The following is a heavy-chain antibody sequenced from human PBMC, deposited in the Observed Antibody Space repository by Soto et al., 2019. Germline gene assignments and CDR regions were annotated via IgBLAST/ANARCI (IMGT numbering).Heavy chain of an antibody. Sequence: GGSLRLSCAASGFTFSSYSMNWVRQAPGKGLEWVSSISSSSSYIYYADSVKGRFTISRDNAKNSLYLQMNSLRAEDTAVYYCARDDVPLKGITMVRDFDYWGQGTLVTVSS. J-gene: IGHJ4*02. CDR1: GFTFSSYS. CDR2: ISSSSSYI. D-gene: IGHD3-10*01. V-gene: IGHV3-21*01. CDR3: ARDDVPLKGITMVRDFDY.